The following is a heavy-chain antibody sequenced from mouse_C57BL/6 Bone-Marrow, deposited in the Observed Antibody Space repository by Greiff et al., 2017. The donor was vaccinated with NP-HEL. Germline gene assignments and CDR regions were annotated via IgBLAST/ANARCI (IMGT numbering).Heavy chain of an antibody. CDR3: ARTAVVARYWYFDV. D-gene: IGHD1-1*01. V-gene: IGHV1-55*01. J-gene: IGHJ1*03. Sequence: QVQLKQPGAELVKPGASVKMSCKASGYTFTSYWITWVKQRPGQGLEWIGDIYPGSGSTNYNEKFKSKATLTVDTSSSTAYMQLSSLTSEDSAVYYCARTAVVARYWYFDVWGTGTTVTVSS. CDR1: GYTFTSYW. CDR2: IYPGSGST.